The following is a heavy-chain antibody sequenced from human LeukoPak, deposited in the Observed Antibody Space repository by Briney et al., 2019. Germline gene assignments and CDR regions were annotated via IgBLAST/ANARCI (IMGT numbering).Heavy chain of an antibody. J-gene: IGHJ4*02. D-gene: IGHD3-22*01. CDR3: ATAADSYYYDSSGYPRPFDY. CDR1: GYTLTELS. Sequence: ASVKVSCKVSGYTLTELSMHWVRQAPGKGREWMGGFDPEDGETIYAQKFQGRVTMTEDTSTDTAYMELSSLRSEDTAVYYCATAADSYYYDSSGYPRPFDYWGQGTLVTVSS. V-gene: IGHV1-24*01. CDR2: FDPEDGET.